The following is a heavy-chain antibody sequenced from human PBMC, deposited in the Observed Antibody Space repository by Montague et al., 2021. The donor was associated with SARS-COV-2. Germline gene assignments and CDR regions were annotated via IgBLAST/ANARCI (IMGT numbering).Heavy chain of an antibody. CDR1: RGSVKSYY. V-gene: IGHV4-34*01. D-gene: IGHD3-10*01. Sequence: SETLSLTCAVYRGSVKSYYWTWIRQAPGKGLAWIGEINHSGTTNYNPSLKSRVTMSIDASKGQFSLRLNSVSAADTAVYFCARGRPVQGSIRHVGSGSYGVLDLWGQGTLVTVSS. CDR2: INHSGTT. J-gene: IGHJ4*03. CDR3: ARGRPVQGSIRHVGSGSYGVLDL.